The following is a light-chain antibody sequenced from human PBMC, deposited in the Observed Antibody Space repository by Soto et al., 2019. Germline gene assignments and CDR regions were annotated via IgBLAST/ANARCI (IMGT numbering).Light chain of an antibody. J-gene: IGKJ1*01. CDR3: QQYHSYWT. CDR2: DAS. CDR1: QTITTW. Sequence: DIQMTQSPSSLSASVGDRVTITCRASQTITTWLAWYQQKPGKAPKLLIYDASTLESGVPSRFSGSGFGTEFSLTISSLQPDDFATYYCQQYHSYWTFGQGTKV. V-gene: IGKV1-5*01.